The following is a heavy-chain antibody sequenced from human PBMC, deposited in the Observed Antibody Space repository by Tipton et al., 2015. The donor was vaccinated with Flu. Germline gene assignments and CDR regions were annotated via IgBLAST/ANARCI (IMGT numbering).Heavy chain of an antibody. J-gene: IGHJ4*02. V-gene: IGHV3-9*01. CDR2: ISWNSGSI. CDR1: GFTFDDYA. D-gene: IGHD6-19*01. CDR3: AKGPEQWLENLNGDY. Sequence: SLRLSCAASGFTFDDYAMHWVRQAPGKGLEWVSGISWNSGSIGYADSVKGRFTISRDNAKNSLYLQMNSLRAEDTALYYCAKGPEQWLENLNGDYWGQGTLVTVSS.